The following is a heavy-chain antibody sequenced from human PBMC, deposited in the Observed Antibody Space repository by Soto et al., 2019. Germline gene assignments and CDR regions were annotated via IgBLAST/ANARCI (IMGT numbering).Heavy chain of an antibody. CDR1: GFPFSDAW. CDR2: IRSKFDGGIM. D-gene: IGHD4-4*01. J-gene: IGHJ4*02. Sequence: GGSLRLSCVASGFPFSDAWMNWVRQAPGKGLEWVGRIRSKFDGGIMGYAAPVRGRVTISRDDSKNTLYLQMNNLKTEDTALYYCIASRNLGYWGRGTLVTVSS. V-gene: IGHV3-15*07. CDR3: IASRNLGY.